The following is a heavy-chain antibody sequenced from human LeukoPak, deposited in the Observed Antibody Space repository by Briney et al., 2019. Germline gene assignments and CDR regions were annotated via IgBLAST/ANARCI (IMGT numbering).Heavy chain of an antibody. V-gene: IGHV3-74*01. Sequence: PGGSLRLSCASSGFTFSFYWMHWVRQAPGKGLVWVSRINPDGSTINYADSVKGRFTISRDNAKNTLYLQMNSLRAEDTAVYYCATAGNYRFDYWGQGTLATVPS. CDR3: ATAGNYRFDY. J-gene: IGHJ4*02. CDR2: INPDGSTI. D-gene: IGHD1-7*01. CDR1: GFTFSFYW.